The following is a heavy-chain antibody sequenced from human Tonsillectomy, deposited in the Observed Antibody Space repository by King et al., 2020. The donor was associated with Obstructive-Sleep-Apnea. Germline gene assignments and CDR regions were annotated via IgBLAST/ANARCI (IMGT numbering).Heavy chain of an antibody. CDR2: IFWDVDN. CDR3: AHSQITILDYFDY. CDR1: GFSLSSTGVG. J-gene: IGHJ4*02. V-gene: IGHV2-5*02. Sequence: ITLKESGPTLVKPTQTLTLTCTFSGFSLSSTGVGGGWIRQSPGKALECLAVIFWDVDNRYNPSLKSRLTITKDTSKNKVVLTMTSMDPVDTGTYYCAHSQITILDYFDYWGQGTLVTVSS. D-gene: IGHD3-9*01.